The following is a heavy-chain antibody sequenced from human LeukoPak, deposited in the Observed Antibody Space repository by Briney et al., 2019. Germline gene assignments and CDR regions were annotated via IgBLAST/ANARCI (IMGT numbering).Heavy chain of an antibody. D-gene: IGHD4-17*01. V-gene: IGHV1-18*01. CDR2: IITYNGNT. CDR1: GFTFTSYG. Sequence: GASVKVSCKASGFTFTSYGITWVRQAPGQSLEWIGWIITYNGNTHYAQKLQGRVTLTTDTSTNTAYMELRGLRSDDTAVYYCAKTTVTSEEYFYYYMDVWGKGTTVTVSS. CDR3: AKTTVTSEEYFYYYMDV. J-gene: IGHJ6*03.